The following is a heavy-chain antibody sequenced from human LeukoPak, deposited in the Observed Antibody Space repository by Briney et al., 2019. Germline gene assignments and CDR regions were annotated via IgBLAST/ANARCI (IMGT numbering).Heavy chain of an antibody. Sequence: PPETLSLTCTVSGGSISSGDYYWSWIRQPPGKGLEWIGCIYYSGTTYYNPSLKSRLTISVDTSKNQFSLKLTSVTAADTAVYYCGRVNPGLRWFGEPKRGWFDPWGQGTLVTVSS. CDR3: GRVNPGLRWFGEPKRGWFDP. J-gene: IGHJ5*02. CDR2: IYYSGTT. D-gene: IGHD3-10*01. CDR1: GGSISSGDYY. V-gene: IGHV4-30-4*01.